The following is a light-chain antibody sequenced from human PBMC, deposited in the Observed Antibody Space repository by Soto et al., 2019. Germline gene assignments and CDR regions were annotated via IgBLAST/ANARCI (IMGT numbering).Light chain of an antibody. CDR3: SSYTSSSTLGV. J-gene: IGLJ1*01. V-gene: IGLV2-14*01. Sequence: QSALTQPASVSGSPGQSITISCTGTSSDVGGYNYVSWYQQRSGKAPKLMIYDVSNRPSGVSNRFSGSKSGNTASLTISGIQAEDEADYYCSSYTSSSTLGVFGTGTKFTVL. CDR2: DVS. CDR1: SSDVGGYNY.